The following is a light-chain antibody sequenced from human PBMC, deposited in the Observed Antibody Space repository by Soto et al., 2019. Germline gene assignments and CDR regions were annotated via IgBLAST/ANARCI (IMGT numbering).Light chain of an antibody. Sequence: ILMTKSPATRSVSPGERATLSCGATQNLLSNLAWYQQKPGQATRPLLYGASTRATGISARFSGSGSGTEFTLTSSSLQSEDFAVYYGQQYEKWTPSITFGQGTRLEIK. V-gene: IGKV3-15*01. J-gene: IGKJ5*01. CDR3: QQYEKWTPSIT. CDR1: QNLLSN. CDR2: GAS.